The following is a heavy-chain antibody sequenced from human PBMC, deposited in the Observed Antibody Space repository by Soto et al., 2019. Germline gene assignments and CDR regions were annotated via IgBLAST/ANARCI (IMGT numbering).Heavy chain of an antibody. CDR1: GFTFSSYS. D-gene: IGHD2-2*01. V-gene: IGHV3-21*01. CDR3: ARSPTTMPPWFDP. J-gene: IGHJ5*02. CDR2: ISSSSSYI. Sequence: GGSLRLSCAASGFTFSSYSMNWVRQAPGKGLEWVSSISSSSSYIYYADSVKGRFTISRDNAKNSLYLQMNSLRAEDTAVYYCARSPTTMPPWFDPWGQGTLVTVSS.